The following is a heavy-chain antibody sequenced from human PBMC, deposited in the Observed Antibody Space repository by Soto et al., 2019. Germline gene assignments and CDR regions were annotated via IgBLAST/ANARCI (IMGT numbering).Heavy chain of an antibody. V-gene: IGHV1-69*01. CDR1: GGTFSSYA. D-gene: IGHD6-19*01. CDR2: IIPIFGTA. Sequence: QVQLVQSGAEVKKPGSSVKVSCKASGGTFSSYAISWVRQAPGQGLEWMGGIIPIFGTANYAQKFQGRVTITADESTSTAYMELSSLGSEDTAVYYCARGGGPPSSGWSLSYYYYGMDVWGQGTTVTVSS. J-gene: IGHJ6*02. CDR3: ARGGGPPSSGWSLSYYYYGMDV.